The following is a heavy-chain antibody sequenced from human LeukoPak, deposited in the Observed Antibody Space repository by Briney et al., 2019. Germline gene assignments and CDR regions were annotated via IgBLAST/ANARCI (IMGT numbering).Heavy chain of an antibody. CDR3: ARAHNDYSVDY. CDR1: GDSISSGGYY. V-gene: IGHV4-31*03. J-gene: IGHJ4*02. Sequence: PSETLSLTCTVSGDSISSGGYYWCWIRQYPGKALEWIGYIYYSGITYYNPSLKSRITISIDTSKSQFSLNLNSVTAADTAVYYCARAHNDYSVDYWGQGTLVTVSS. CDR2: IYYSGIT. D-gene: IGHD2-15*01.